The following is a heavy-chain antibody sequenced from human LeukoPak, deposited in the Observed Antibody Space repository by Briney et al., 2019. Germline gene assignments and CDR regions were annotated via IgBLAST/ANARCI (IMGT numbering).Heavy chain of an antibody. J-gene: IGHJ4*02. D-gene: IGHD2/OR15-2a*01. V-gene: IGHV4-30-2*01. CDR1: GGSISSGGYS. CDR3: ARGYLKTELDY. CDR2: IYHSGST. Sequence: SETLSLTCTVSGGSISSGGYSWSWIRQPPGKGLEWIGYIYHSGSTYYNLSLKSRVTISVDRSKNQFSLKLSSVTAADTAVYYCARGYLKTELDYWGQGTLVTVSS.